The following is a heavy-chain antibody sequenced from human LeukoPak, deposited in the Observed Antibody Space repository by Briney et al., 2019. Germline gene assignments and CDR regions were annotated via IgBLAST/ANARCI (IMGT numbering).Heavy chain of an antibody. J-gene: IGHJ4*02. CDR3: ARVSGYDWESFYDY. V-gene: IGHV4-59*01. Sequence: SETLSLTCTVSGGSISSYYWSWIRQPPGKGLEWIGYIYYSGSTNYNPSLKSRVTISVDTSKNQFSLKLSSVAAADTAMYYCARVSGYDWESFYDYWGQGSLVTVSS. CDR1: GGSISSYY. D-gene: IGHD5-12*01. CDR2: IYYSGST.